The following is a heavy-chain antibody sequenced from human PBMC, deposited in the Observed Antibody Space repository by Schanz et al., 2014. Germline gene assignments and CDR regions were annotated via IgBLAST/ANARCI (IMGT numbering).Heavy chain of an antibody. J-gene: IGHJ5*02. CDR1: GYTFSNDD. CDR3: ARVQSRTICRPFGP. V-gene: IGHV1-8*01. CDR2: MQPDSGKT. Sequence: QVQLVQSGAELRKPGTSVKVSCKTSGYTFSNDDINWVRQAIGQGPEWMGWMQPDSGKTHYAEKFQVSVAMTRDVSIRTAYMELTSLAAEDTAVYYCARVQSRTICRPFGPWGQGTLVTVSS.